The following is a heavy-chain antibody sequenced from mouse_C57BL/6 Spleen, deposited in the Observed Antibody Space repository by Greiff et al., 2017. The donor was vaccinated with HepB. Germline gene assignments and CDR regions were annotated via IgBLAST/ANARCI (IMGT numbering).Heavy chain of an antibody. D-gene: IGHD1-1*01. V-gene: IGHV1-82*01. CDR1: GYAFSSSW. Sequence: QVQLQQSGPELVKPGASVKISCKASGYAFSSSWMNWVKQRPGKGLEWIGRIYPGDGDTNYNGKFKGKATLTADKSSSTAYMQLSSLTAEDAAVYCCASITTVVATGAYWGQETLVTVSA. J-gene: IGHJ3*01. CDR3: ASITTVVATGAY. CDR2: IYPGDGDT.